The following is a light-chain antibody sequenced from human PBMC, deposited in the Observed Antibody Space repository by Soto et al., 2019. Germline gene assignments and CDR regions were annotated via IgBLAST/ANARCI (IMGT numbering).Light chain of an antibody. CDR3: QQRSNWPQ. Sequence: EIVLTQSPATLSLSPGERATLSCRASQSVSSYLAWYQQKPGQAPRLLIYDASNRATGIPARFSGSGSGTDFTLTISSLEPEDFEVYYCQQRSNWPQFGQGTKVEIK. J-gene: IGKJ1*01. V-gene: IGKV3-11*01. CDR1: QSVSSY. CDR2: DAS.